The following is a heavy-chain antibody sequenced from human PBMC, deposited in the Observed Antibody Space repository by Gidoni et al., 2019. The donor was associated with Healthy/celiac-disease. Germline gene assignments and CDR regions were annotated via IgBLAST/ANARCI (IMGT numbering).Heavy chain of an antibody. Sequence: QVQLVQSGAEVKKPGASVKVSCKASGYTVTGYYMHWVRQAPGQGLEWMGWINPNSGGTNYAQKFQGRVTMTRDTSISTAYMELSRLRSDDTAVYYCARVEGEWLPTPGHWYFDLWGRGTLVTVSS. CDR3: ARVEGEWLPTPGHWYFDL. CDR1: GYTVTGYY. CDR2: INPNSGGT. J-gene: IGHJ2*01. V-gene: IGHV1-2*02. D-gene: IGHD3-3*01.